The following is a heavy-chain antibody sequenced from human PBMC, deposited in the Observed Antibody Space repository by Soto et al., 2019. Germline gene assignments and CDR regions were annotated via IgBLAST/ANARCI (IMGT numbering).Heavy chain of an antibody. Sequence: AVKVSCKTSGGTFSTFGISWVRQAPGQGLEWMGGIIPFFGTAEYSQKFEDRITITADESTNTVYMDLRSLTSEDTAIYYCARTAPRDACDKYYYDFWGQGALVTVSS. D-gene: IGHD3-16*01. CDR3: ARTAPRDACDKYYYDF. CDR2: IIPFFGTA. J-gene: IGHJ4*02. CDR1: GGTFSTFG. V-gene: IGHV1-69*13.